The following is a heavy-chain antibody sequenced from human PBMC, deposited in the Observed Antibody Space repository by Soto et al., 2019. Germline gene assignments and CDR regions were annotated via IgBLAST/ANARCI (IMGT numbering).Heavy chain of an antibody. V-gene: IGHV1-18*01. D-gene: IGHD1-7*01. CDR2: ISAYNGNT. CDR1: GYRFTTTG. CDR3: ARLSLSWAGDTWDYPKNYFDY. Sequence: QVQLVQSGAEVKEPGASVKVSCKAPGYRFTTTGVSGVRQAPGQGLDWLGWISAYNGNTHNAQKVQGRVTMTTDTSTTTAYMELRSLRFDDTAVYYCARLSLSWAGDTWDYPKNYFDYWGQGTLVTVSS. J-gene: IGHJ4*02.